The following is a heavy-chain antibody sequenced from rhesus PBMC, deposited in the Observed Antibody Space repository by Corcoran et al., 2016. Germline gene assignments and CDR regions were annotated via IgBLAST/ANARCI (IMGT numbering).Heavy chain of an antibody. CDR3: ARDDQYRGSWAPFDY. Sequence: QVQLQESGPGLVKPSETLPLTCAVSGASISSDYWRLIRQAPGKGLEWIGRIHGSGGSNDYNPSLRSRVTISIDTSKNQFSLRLSSVTAADTAVYYCARDDQYRGSWAPFDYWGRGVLVTVSS. CDR1: GASISSDY. CDR2: IHGSGGSN. J-gene: IGHJ4*01. D-gene: IGHD6-25*01. V-gene: IGHV4S2*01.